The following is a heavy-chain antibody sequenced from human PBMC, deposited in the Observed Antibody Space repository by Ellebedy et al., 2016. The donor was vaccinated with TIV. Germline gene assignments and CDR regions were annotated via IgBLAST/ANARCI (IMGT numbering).Heavy chain of an antibody. V-gene: IGHV1-8*01. D-gene: IGHD5-12*01. CDR2: MNPNSGNT. Sequence: ASVKVSCXASGYTFTSYDINWVRQATGQGLEWMGWMNPNSGNTGYAQKFQGRVTMTRNTSISTAYMELSSLRSEDTAVYYCAKGEGGYSGYEHYGDYPSFSYYYYGMDVWGQGTTVTVSS. CDR1: GYTFTSYD. J-gene: IGHJ6*02. CDR3: AKGEGGYSGYEHYGDYPSFSYYYYGMDV.